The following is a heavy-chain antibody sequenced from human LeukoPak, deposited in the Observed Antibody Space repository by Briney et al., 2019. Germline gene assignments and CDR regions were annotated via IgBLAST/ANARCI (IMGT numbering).Heavy chain of an antibody. Sequence: PSETLSLICTVSGASVSSGSYYWSWIRQPAGKGLEWIGHIYTSGSTSYKPSLQSRVTISVDASKEQFSLKLTAVTAADTAVYYCAKDHRAYRATGEYYFDYWGQGTLVTVSS. V-gene: IGHV4-61*09. CDR2: IYTSGST. CDR3: AKDHRAYRATGEYYFDY. D-gene: IGHD4-11*01. J-gene: IGHJ4*02. CDR1: GASVSSGSYY.